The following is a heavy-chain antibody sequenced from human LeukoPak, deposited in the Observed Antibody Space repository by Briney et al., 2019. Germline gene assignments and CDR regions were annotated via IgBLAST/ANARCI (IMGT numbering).Heavy chain of an antibody. CDR3: ARISSSGWYHFDY. J-gene: IGHJ4*02. V-gene: IGHV4-39*01. D-gene: IGHD6-19*01. CDR2: IYYSGST. CDR1: GGSISSSSYY. Sequence: SETLSLTCTVSGGSISSSSYYWGWIRQPPGKGLEWIGSIYYSGSTYYNPSLKSRVTISVDTSKNQFSLKLSSVTAADTAVYYCARISSSGWYHFDYWGQGTLVTVSS.